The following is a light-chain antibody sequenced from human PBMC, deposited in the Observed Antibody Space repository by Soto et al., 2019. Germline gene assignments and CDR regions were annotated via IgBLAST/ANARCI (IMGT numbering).Light chain of an antibody. Sequence: DILMTQSPSSLSASVGDRVTITCRSSQSIDTYLNWYQQKPGKPPKLLIYAASNLQSGVPSRFSGSGSGTDFTLNISSVQPEDFATYFCQQSYNSPRTFGHGTKVEIK. J-gene: IGKJ1*01. CDR3: QQSYNSPRT. V-gene: IGKV1-39*01. CDR1: QSIDTY. CDR2: AAS.